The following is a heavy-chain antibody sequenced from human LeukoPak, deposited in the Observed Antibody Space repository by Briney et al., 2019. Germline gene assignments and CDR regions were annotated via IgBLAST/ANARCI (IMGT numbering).Heavy chain of an antibody. CDR1: GFSFTNYW. Sequence: PPGGSLRLPCAASGFSFTNYWMSWVRQAPGKGLEWVANVKEDGTTKQYVDSVKGRFTISRDNAKNSLYLQMDSLRAEDTAVYYCVSQEVVPHWGQGTLVSVSS. CDR3: VSQEVVPH. J-gene: IGHJ4*02. CDR2: VKEDGTTK. V-gene: IGHV3-7*01. D-gene: IGHD2-15*01.